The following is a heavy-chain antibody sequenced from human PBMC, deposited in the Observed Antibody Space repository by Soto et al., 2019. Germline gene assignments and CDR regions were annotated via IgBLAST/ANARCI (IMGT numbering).Heavy chain of an antibody. D-gene: IGHD3-10*01. CDR1: GFTFRNYG. V-gene: IGHV3-23*01. J-gene: IGHJ4*02. CDR3: VLWPPYYFDY. Sequence: PGGSLILSCAASGFTFRNYGMSWVRQAPGKGLEWVSAISGSGGSTYYADSVKGRFTISRDNSKNTLYLQMNSLRAEDTAVYYCVLWPPYYFDYWGQGTLVTVSS. CDR2: ISGSGGST.